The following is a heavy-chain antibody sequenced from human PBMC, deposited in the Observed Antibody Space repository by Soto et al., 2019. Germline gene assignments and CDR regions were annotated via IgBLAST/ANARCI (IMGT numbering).Heavy chain of an antibody. D-gene: IGHD3-3*01. V-gene: IGHV1-69*01. J-gene: IGHJ6*02. CDR3: ARERYDFWSGPPIDPSYYYYGMDV. CDR2: IIPIFGTA. CDR1: GGTFSNYA. Sequence: QVQLVQSGAEVKKPGSSVKVSCKASGGTFSNYAISWVRQAPGQGLEWMGGIIPIFGTANYAQKFQGRVTITADESTSTAYMELSSLRSEDTAVYYCARERYDFWSGPPIDPSYYYYGMDVWGQGTTVTVSS.